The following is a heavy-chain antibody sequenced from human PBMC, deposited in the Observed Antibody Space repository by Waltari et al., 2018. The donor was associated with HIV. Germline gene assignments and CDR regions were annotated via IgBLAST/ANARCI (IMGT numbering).Heavy chain of an antibody. CDR1: GFTFSRYA. D-gene: IGHD3-16*01. V-gene: IGHV3-21*01. Sequence: EVQLVESGGGLVRPGGSLRLSCAVSGFTFSRYAMNWVRQIPGKGCPVGSFIYPYCYFLIYESSVQGRVNISRNNHKESLKLPMEDLGGSDTAVYHCAATVTPRGTFDYWGNGTLVSV. CDR3: AATVTPRGTFDY. CDR2: IYPYCYFL. J-gene: IGHJ4*01.